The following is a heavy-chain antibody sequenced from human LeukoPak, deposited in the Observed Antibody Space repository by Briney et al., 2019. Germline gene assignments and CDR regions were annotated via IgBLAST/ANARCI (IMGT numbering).Heavy chain of an antibody. CDR2: INPSGGST. CDR1: GYTFTSYY. Sequence: ASVKVSCKASGYTFTSYYMHWVRQAPGQGLEWMGIINPSGGSTSYAHKFQGRVTMTRDTSTSTVYMELSSLRSEDTAVYYCARDLTRLRSSSAGGNWFDPWGQGTLVTVSS. CDR3: ARDLTRLRSSSAGGNWFDP. D-gene: IGHD6-13*01. J-gene: IGHJ5*02. V-gene: IGHV1-46*01.